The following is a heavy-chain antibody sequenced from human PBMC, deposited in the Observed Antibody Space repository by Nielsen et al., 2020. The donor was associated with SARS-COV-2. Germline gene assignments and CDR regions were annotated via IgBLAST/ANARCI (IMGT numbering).Heavy chain of an antibody. V-gene: IGHV3-21*01. CDR1: GFTFDDYG. CDR2: ISSTSTYI. Sequence: GESLKISCAASGFTFDDYGMSWVRQSPGKGLEWVSSISSTSTYIYYTDSVKGRFTVSRDNAKNSLFLQMNSLRVEDTAIYYCARDPYSSGWHMGNWYFDLWGRGALVTVSS. CDR3: ARDPYSSGWHMGNWYFDL. J-gene: IGHJ2*01. D-gene: IGHD6-19*01.